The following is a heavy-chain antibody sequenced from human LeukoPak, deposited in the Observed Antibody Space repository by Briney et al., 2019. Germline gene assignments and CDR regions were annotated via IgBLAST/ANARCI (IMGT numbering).Heavy chain of an antibody. CDR1: GFTFSYYS. CDR2: ISSSSGYI. CDR3: ARTPGYSSGRYYFDY. Sequence: PGGSLRLSCAASGFTFSYYSMNWVRQAPGKGLEWVSSISSSSGYISYVDSVKGRFTISRDNAKNSLYLQMNSLRAEDTAVYYCARTPGYSSGRYYFDYWGQGTLVTVSS. J-gene: IGHJ4*02. V-gene: IGHV3-21*01. D-gene: IGHD6-19*01.